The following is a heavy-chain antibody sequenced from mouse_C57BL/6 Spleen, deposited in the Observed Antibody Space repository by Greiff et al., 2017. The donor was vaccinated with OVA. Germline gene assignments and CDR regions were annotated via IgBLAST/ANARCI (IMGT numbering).Heavy chain of an antibody. J-gene: IGHJ3*01. CDR2: INPGSGGT. CDR1: GYAFTNYL. D-gene: IGHD1-1*01. V-gene: IGHV1-54*01. Sequence: QVQLQQSGAELVRPGTSVKVSCKASGYAFTNYLIEWVKQRPGQGLEWIGVINPGSGGTNYNEKFKGKATLTADKSSSTAYMQLSSLTTEKAADYGSEKSHITAVVDWFAYWGQGTLVTVSA. CDR3: EKSHITAVVDWFAY.